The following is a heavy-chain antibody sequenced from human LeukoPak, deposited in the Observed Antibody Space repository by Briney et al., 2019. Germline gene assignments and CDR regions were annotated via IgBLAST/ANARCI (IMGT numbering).Heavy chain of an antibody. Sequence: GGSLRLSCAASGFTFSTYSMNWVRQAPGKGLEWVSSISGDSNYIYTADSLKGRFTISRDNAKNSLYLQMNSLRAEDTAIYYCVRTRRAYQLLNWSDPWGQGTLVTVSS. D-gene: IGHD4-23*01. V-gene: IGHV3-21*04. J-gene: IGHJ5*02. CDR2: ISGDSNYI. CDR1: GFTFSTYS. CDR3: VRTRRAYQLLNWSDP.